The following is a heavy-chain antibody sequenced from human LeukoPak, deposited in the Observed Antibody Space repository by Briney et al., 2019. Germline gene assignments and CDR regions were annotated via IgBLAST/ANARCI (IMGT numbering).Heavy chain of an antibody. CDR1: GYSFTSYG. Sequence: ASVKVSCKAPGYSFTSYGFTWVRQAPGQGLEWMGWISAYSADPHYAPKLQGRVTMTTDTSTSTAFMELRSLRSDDTAVYYCLGRVALRPDFDYWGQGTLVTVSS. CDR3: LGRVALRPDFDY. D-gene: IGHD6-6*01. CDR2: ISAYSADP. V-gene: IGHV1-18*01. J-gene: IGHJ4*02.